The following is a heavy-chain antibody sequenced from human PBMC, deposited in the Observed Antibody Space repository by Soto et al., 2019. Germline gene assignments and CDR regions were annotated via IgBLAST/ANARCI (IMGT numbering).Heavy chain of an antibody. D-gene: IGHD2-2*01. Sequence: QITLKESGPTLVKPTQTLTLTCTFSGFSLSSSGGGVGWIRQPPGKALEWLALIFWDDDKPYSPSLRSSLTIIKDTPKNQVVLTMTHMDPVDTATYYCARAYCSSTSCRRRVDFDSWGQGTLVTVSS. CDR2: IFWDDDK. V-gene: IGHV2-5*02. CDR3: ARAYCSSTSCRRRVDFDS. J-gene: IGHJ4*02. CDR1: GFSLSSSGGG.